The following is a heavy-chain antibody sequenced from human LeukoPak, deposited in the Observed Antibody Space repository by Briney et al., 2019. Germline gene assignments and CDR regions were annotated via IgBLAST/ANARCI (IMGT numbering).Heavy chain of an antibody. CDR1: GFTFSDYY. CDR3: ARASIYYDSSGYYAV. V-gene: IGHV3-11*01. D-gene: IGHD3-22*01. J-gene: IGHJ4*02. CDR2: ISSSGSTI. Sequence: PGGSLRLSCAASGFTFSDYYMSWIRQAPGKGLEWVSYISSSGSTIYYADSVKGRFTISRDNAKNSLYLQMNSLRAEDTAVYYCARASIYYDSSGYYAVWGQGTLVTVSS.